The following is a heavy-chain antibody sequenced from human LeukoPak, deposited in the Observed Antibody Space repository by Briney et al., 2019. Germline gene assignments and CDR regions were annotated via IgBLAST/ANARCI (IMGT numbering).Heavy chain of an antibody. CDR3: ARRDDSDAFDI. D-gene: IGHD5-24*01. Sequence: PSETLSLTCTVSGGSISSGGYHWSWIRQHPGKGLEWIAYFYYSGSTYYNPSLKSRVTISVDTFKNQFSLKLSSVTAADTAVYYCARRDDSDAFDIWGQGTMVTVSS. CDR2: FYYSGST. V-gene: IGHV4-31*03. J-gene: IGHJ3*02. CDR1: GGSISSGGYH.